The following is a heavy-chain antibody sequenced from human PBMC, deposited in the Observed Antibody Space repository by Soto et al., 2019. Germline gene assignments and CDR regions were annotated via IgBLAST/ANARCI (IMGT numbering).Heavy chain of an antibody. V-gene: IGHV3-48*01. CDR3: ARDIDG. J-gene: IGHJ4*02. CDR1: GFTFSSYR. Sequence: GGSLRLSCAASGFTFSSYRMNWVRQAPGKGLEWVSYISSSSSTKFYADSVKGRFTISRDNARNSLYLQMNSLRAEDTAVYYCARDIDGGGQGTLVTVSS. CDR2: ISSSSSTK. D-gene: IGHD2-15*01.